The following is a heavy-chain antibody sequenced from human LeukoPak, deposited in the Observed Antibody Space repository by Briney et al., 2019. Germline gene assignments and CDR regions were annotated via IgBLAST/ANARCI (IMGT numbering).Heavy chain of an antibody. CDR2: IYYGSVFYSVST. CDR3: ARLGYCSGGSCYYYYYMDV. V-gene: IGHV4-39*07. D-gene: IGHD2-15*01. J-gene: IGHJ6*03. Sequence: PSETLSLTCTVSDGSISSSSYYWGWIRQPPGKGLEWIGSIYYGSVFYSVSTYYNPSLKSRVTMSGDTSKNQFSLKLSSVTAADMAAYYCARLGYCSGGSCYYYYYMDVWGKGTTVTVSS. CDR1: DGSISSSSYY.